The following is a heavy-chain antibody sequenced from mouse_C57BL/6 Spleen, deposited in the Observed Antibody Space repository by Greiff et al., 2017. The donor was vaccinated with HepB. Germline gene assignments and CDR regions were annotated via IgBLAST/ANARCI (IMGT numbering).Heavy chain of an antibody. CDR2: FYPGSGSI. V-gene: IGHV1-62-2*01. Sequence: VKLMESGAELVKPGASVKLSCKASGYTFTEYTIHWVQQRSGQGLEWIGWFYPGSGSIKYNENFKDKATLTADNSSSTVYMELSRLTSEDSAVYFCARHEDYGIVRGFAYWGQGTLVTVSA. CDR1: GYTFTEYT. J-gene: IGHJ3*01. CDR3: ARHEDYGIVRGFAY. D-gene: IGHD1-1*01.